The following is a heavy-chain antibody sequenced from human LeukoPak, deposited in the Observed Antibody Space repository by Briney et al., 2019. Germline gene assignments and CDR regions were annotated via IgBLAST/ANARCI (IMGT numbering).Heavy chain of an antibody. V-gene: IGHV4-4*02. CDR2: IYHSGST. D-gene: IGHD6-13*01. Sequence: SETLALTCAVSGGSISSSSWWSWVRQPPGKGLEWIGEIYHSGSTNYNPSLKSRVTISVDTSKNQFSLKLSSVTAADTAVYYCARGKMYSSSWYNYWGQGTLVTVSS. CDR1: GGSISSSSW. J-gene: IGHJ4*02. CDR3: ARGKMYSSSWYNY.